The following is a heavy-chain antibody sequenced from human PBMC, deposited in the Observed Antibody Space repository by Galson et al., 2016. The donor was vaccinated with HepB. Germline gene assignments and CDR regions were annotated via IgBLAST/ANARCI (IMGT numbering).Heavy chain of an antibody. V-gene: IGHV3-21*01. CDR2: ISSRSKHM. CDR3: ARNLNVITSGGVIVTDAFDS. D-gene: IGHD3-16*02. Sequence: SLRLSCAASGFSFNTYTMNWVRQAPGKGLEWVSSISSRSKHMYYADSLKGRFTISRDNTKNSLFLLMNSLRAEDTAVYYCARNLNVITSGGVIVTDAFDSWGQGTMVTVSS. CDR1: GFSFNTYT. J-gene: IGHJ3*02.